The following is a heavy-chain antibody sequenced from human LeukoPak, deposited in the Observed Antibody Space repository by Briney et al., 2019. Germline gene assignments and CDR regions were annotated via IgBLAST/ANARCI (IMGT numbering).Heavy chain of an antibody. J-gene: IGHJ5*02. V-gene: IGHV1-69*05. CDR2: IIPIFGTA. CDR1: GGTFSSYG. Sequence: GASVKVSCKASGGTFSSYGISWVRQAPGQGLEWMGRIIPIFGTANYAQKFQGRVTITTDESTGTAYMELSSLRSEDTAVYYCARDRLGDSSGYYSRWFDPWGQGTLVTVSS. D-gene: IGHD3-22*01. CDR3: ARDRLGDSSGYYSRWFDP.